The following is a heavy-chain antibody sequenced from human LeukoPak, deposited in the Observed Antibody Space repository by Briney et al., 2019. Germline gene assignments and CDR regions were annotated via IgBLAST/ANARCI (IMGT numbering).Heavy chain of an antibody. CDR1: GFTFSSYG. D-gene: IGHD4-11*01. CDR3: AKETDYSNYNGMDV. V-gene: IGHV3-30*18. J-gene: IGHJ6*02. CDR2: ISYDGSNK. Sequence: PGGSLRLSCAASGFTFSSYGMHWVRQAPGKGLEWVAVISYDGSNKYYADSVKGRFTISRDNSKNTLYLQMSSLRAEDTAVYYCAKETDYSNYNGMDVWGQGTTVTVSS.